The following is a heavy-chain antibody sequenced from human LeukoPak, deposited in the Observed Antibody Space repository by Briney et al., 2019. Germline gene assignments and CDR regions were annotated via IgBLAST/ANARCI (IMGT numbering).Heavy chain of an antibody. CDR1: GGSISSGSYY. Sequence: SETLSLTCTVSGGSISSGSYYWGWIRQPPGKGLEWIGSIYYSGSTYYNPSLKSRVTISVDTSKNQFSLKLSSVTAADTAVYYCARHARGSGYYTGDYFDYWGQGTLVTVSS. D-gene: IGHD3-3*01. CDR2: IYYSGST. V-gene: IGHV4-39*01. J-gene: IGHJ4*02. CDR3: ARHARGSGYYTGDYFDY.